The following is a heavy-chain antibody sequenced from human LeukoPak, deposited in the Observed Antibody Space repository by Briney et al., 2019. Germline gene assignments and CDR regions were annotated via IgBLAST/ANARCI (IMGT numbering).Heavy chain of an antibody. CDR2: MWSDGTKK. CDR1: GFTFSHYG. CDR3: ARDDSGSYPNYFEN. J-gene: IGHJ4*02. D-gene: IGHD1-26*01. V-gene: IGHV3-33*01. Sequence: GGSLRLSCAASGFTFSHYGMHWVRQAPGKGLEWVAVMWSDGTKKYYADSVKGRFTVSRDTSKHTLYLQMSSLRAEDTAVFYCARDDSGSYPNYFENWGQGTLVTVSS.